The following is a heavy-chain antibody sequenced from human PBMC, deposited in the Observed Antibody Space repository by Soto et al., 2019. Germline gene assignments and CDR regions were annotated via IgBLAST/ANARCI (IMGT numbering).Heavy chain of an antibody. CDR3: ARASLYCSGGSCYSYYFDY. J-gene: IGHJ4*02. CDR2: INHSGST. Sequence: ETLSLTCAVYGGSFSGYYWSWIRQPPGKGLEWIGEINHSGSTNYNPSLKSRVTISVDTSKNQFSLKLSSVTAADTAVYYCARASLYCSGGSCYSYYFDYWGQGTLVTVSS. CDR1: GGSFSGYY. V-gene: IGHV4-34*01. D-gene: IGHD2-15*01.